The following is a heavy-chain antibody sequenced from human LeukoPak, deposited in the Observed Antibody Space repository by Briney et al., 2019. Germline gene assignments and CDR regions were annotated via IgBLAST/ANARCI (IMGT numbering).Heavy chain of an antibody. D-gene: IGHD3-3*01. J-gene: IGHJ4*02. CDR1: GGTFSSYA. CDR2: IIPIFGTA. Sequence: SVKVSCKASGGTFSSYAISWVRQAPGQGLEWMGGIIPIFGTANYAQKFQGRVTITADESTSTAYMELSSLRSEDTAVYYCARNLYYDFWSGYSLDYWGQGTLVTVSS. V-gene: IGHV1-69*13. CDR3: ARNLYYDFWSGYSLDY.